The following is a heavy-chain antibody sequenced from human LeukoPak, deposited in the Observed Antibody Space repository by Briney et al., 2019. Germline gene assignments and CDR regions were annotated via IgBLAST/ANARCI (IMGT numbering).Heavy chain of an antibody. CDR3: ARDPVGGSTIFDC. D-gene: IGHD1-26*01. J-gene: IGHJ4*02. CDR2: INHSGST. CDR1: GGSFSGYY. V-gene: IGHV4-34*01. Sequence: PSETLSLTCAVYGGSFSGYYWSWIRQPPGKGLEWIGEINHSGSTNYNPSPKSRGTISVDTSKNQFSLKLSSVTAADTAVYFCARDPVGGSTIFDCWGQGTLVTVSS.